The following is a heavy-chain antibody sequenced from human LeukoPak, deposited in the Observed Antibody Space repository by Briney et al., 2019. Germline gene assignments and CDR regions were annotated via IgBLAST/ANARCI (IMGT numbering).Heavy chain of an antibody. Sequence: SETLSLTCSVSGGSVRSDYWNWIRQPAGKGLEWIGRIQGSGTTNYNPSLKSRLTMSVDTSKNQFSLKLSSVTAADTAVYYCARDSGSGWYGQWGQGTLVTVSS. CDR3: ARDSGSGWYGQ. CDR2: IQGSGTT. D-gene: IGHD6-19*01. V-gene: IGHV4-4*07. J-gene: IGHJ4*02. CDR1: GGSVRSDY.